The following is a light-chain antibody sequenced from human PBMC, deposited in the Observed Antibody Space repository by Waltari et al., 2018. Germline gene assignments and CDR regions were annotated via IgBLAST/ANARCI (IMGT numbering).Light chain of an antibody. CDR1: SAIIGADSA. J-gene: IGLJ2*01. CDR2: ATN. V-gene: IGLV1-40*01. Sequence: QSLLPQPPPVTGAARQTVTFARTGCSAIIGADSAVHWYQQLPGTAPKLLIYATNHRPSGVPARFSGSKSGTSASLAITGLQPEDEATYFCQSYDSSLRIFGGGTKLTVL. CDR3: QSYDSSLRI.